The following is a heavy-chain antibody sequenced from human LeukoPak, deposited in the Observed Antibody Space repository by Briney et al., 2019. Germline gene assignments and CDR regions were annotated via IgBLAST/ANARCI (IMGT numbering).Heavy chain of an antibody. CDR2: IYYSGST. J-gene: IGHJ5*02. D-gene: IGHD3-10*01. Sequence: SETLSLTCTVSGGSINSYYWSWIRQPPGKGLEWIGYIYYSGSTNYNPSLKSRVTMSVDTSKNQFSLKLTSVTAADTAVYYRARDHDGVYYLGSFWFDPWGQGTLVTVSS. V-gene: IGHV4-59*12. CDR3: ARDHDGVYYLGSFWFDP. CDR1: GGSINSYY.